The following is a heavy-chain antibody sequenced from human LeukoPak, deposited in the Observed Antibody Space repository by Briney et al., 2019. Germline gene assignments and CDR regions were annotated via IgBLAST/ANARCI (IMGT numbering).Heavy chain of an antibody. D-gene: IGHD6-19*01. Sequence: SETLSLTFAVPGGSISSSNWWSWVRQPPGKGLEWIGEIYHSGSTNYNPSLKSRVTISVDKSKNQFSLKLSSVTAADTAVYYCASRPGGYSSGWYSGYFDYWGQGTLVTVS. V-gene: IGHV4-4*02. CDR1: GGSISSSNW. J-gene: IGHJ4*02. CDR3: ASRPGGYSSGWYSGYFDY. CDR2: IYHSGST.